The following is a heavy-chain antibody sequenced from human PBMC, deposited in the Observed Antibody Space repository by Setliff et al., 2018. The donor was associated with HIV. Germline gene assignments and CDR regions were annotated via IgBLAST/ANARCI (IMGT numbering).Heavy chain of an antibody. Sequence: SLKISCAASGFTFDDYAMHWVRQAPGKGLEWVSGISWNSGSIGYADSVKGRFTISRDNARNSLYLQMNSLKTEDTALYYCTKDTTAGSYDSSGYYYGAYAFDIWGQGTMVTVSS. CDR1: GFTFDDYA. V-gene: IGHV3-9*01. D-gene: IGHD3-22*01. CDR3: TKDTTAGSYDSSGYYYGAYAFDI. J-gene: IGHJ3*02. CDR2: ISWNSGSI.